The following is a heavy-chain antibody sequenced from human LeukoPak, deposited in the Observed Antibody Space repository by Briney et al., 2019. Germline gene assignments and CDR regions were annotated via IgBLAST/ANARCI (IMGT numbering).Heavy chain of an antibody. D-gene: IGHD5-18*01. CDR1: GYTFTGYY. J-gene: IGHJ6*03. CDR3: ARAWIQLWRRYYYYYMDV. CDR2: INPNSGGT. Sequence: ASVKVSCKASGYTFTGYYMHWVRQAPGQGLEWMGWINPNSGGTNYAQKFQGRVTMTRDTSISTAYMELSRLRSEDTAVYYCARAWIQLWRRYYYYYMDVWGKGTTVTISS. V-gene: IGHV1-2*02.